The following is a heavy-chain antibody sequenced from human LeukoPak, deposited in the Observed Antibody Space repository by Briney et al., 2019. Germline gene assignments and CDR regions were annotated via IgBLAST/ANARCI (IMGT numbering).Heavy chain of an antibody. V-gene: IGHV4-59*01. CDR1: GGSISSYY. D-gene: IGHD6-19*01. Sequence: PSETLSLTCTVSGGSISSYYWSWIRQPPGKGLEWIGYIYYSGSTNYNPSLKSRVTISVDTSKNQFSLKLSSMTAADTAVYYCARDLAVAAPWYAFDIWGQGTMVTVSS. J-gene: IGHJ3*02. CDR2: IYYSGST. CDR3: ARDLAVAAPWYAFDI.